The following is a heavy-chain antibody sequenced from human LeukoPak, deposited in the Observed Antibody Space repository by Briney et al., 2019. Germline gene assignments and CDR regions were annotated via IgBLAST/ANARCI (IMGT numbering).Heavy chain of an antibody. Sequence: GGSLRLSCAASGFTFSSYEMNWVRQAPGKGLEWVSYISSSGSTIYYADSVKGRFTFSRDNAKNSLYLQMNSLRAEDTAVYYCARGSVDTAMVTFDYWGQGTLVTVSS. CDR2: ISSSGSTI. CDR3: ARGSVDTAMVTFDY. D-gene: IGHD5-18*01. CDR1: GFTFSSYE. J-gene: IGHJ4*02. V-gene: IGHV3-48*03.